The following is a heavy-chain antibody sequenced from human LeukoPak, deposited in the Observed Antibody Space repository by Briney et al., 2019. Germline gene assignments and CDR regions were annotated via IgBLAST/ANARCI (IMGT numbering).Heavy chain of an antibody. CDR1: GSTFSSYA. CDR2: ISYDGSNK. D-gene: IGHD2-2*02. Sequence: GGSLRLSCAASGSTFSSYAMHWVRQAPGKGLEWVAVISYDGSNKYYADSVKGRFTISRDNSKNTLYLQMNSLRAEDTAVYYCASSKLLYSWFDPWAREPWSPSPQ. V-gene: IGHV3-30-3*01. J-gene: IGHJ5*02. CDR3: ASSKLLYSWFDP.